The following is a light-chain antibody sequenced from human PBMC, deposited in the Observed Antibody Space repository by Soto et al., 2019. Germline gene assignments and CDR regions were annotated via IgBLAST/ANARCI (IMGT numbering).Light chain of an antibody. CDR1: SRDVGGYNY. Sequence: QSALTQPASVSGSPGQSITISCTGTSRDVGGYNYVSWHQQHPGKAPKVIITEVSNRPSGVSNRFSGSKSGNTASLTISGLQAEDEADYYCQSYDSSHVVFGGGTQLTVL. V-gene: IGLV2-14*01. CDR3: QSYDSSHVV. CDR2: EVS. J-gene: IGLJ2*01.